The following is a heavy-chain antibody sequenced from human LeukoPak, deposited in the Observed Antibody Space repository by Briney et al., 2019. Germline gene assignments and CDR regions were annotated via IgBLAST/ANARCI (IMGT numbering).Heavy chain of an antibody. V-gene: IGHV1-2*02. CDR2: INPNSGGT. J-gene: IGHJ5*02. CDR3: ARGIAAAGGRWFVP. CDR1: GYTFTDYY. Sequence: ASVKVSCKASGYTFTDYYMHWVRQAPGQGLEWMGWINPNSGGTNYAQQFQGRVTMTRDTSISTAYMELSNLRSDGTAVYFCARGIAAAGGRWFVPWGQGNLVTVSS. D-gene: IGHD6-13*01.